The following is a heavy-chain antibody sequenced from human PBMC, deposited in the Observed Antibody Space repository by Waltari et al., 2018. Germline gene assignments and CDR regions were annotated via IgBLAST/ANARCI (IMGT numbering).Heavy chain of an antibody. D-gene: IGHD5-12*01. CDR3: ATQDGYNHNWFDP. J-gene: IGHJ5*02. V-gene: IGHV1-24*01. CDR1: GGTFSSYA. Sequence: QVQLVQSGAEVKKPGSSVKVSCKASGGTFSSYAIRWVRQAPGQGLEWMGGFDPEDGETIYAQKFQGRVTMTEDTSTDTAYMELSSLRSEDTAVYYCATQDGYNHNWFDPWGQGTLVTVSS. CDR2: FDPEDGET.